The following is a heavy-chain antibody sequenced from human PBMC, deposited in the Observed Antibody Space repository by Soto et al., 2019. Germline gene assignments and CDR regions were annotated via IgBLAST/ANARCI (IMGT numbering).Heavy chain of an antibody. Sequence: PGGSLRLSCTASGFIFSDYAMHWVRQAPGKGLEWVTLVSNDGTNKYYADSVKGRISISRDNSKNTLYLQMNRLRPEDTDVYYCAEAFLAAEIDYWGPGTLVTVSS. V-gene: IGHV3-30-3*01. CDR2: VSNDGTNK. J-gene: IGHJ4*02. D-gene: IGHD3-3*01. CDR3: AEAFLAAEIDY. CDR1: GFIFSDYA.